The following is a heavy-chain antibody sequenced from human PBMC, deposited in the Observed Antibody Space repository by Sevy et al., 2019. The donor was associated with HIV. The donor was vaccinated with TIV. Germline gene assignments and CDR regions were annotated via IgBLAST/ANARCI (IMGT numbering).Heavy chain of an antibody. D-gene: IGHD3-22*01. CDR2: FDPEDGET. CDR1: GYTLNEFA. V-gene: IGHV1-24*01. CDR3: ATTKDYYESSGEPFDY. J-gene: IGHJ4*02. Sequence: ASVKVSCKISGYTLNEFAMHWVRQAPGKGLQWMGTFDPEDGETIYAQKFQGRFAMTEDPSTDTAYMELSNLRSEDTAVYYCATTKDYYESSGEPFDYWGQGTLVTVSS.